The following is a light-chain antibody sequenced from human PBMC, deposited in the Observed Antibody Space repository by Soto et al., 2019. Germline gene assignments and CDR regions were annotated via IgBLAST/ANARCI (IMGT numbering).Light chain of an antibody. J-gene: IGKJ1*01. Sequence: EIVLTQSPGTLSLSPGEGATLSCRASQSVSSSLAWYQQKRGQAPRLLIHGASSRATGNPDRFSGSGSGTDFTLTISRLEPEDFAVYYCQQYGGSPRTFGQGTKVEVK. CDR3: QQYGGSPRT. V-gene: IGKV3-20*01. CDR2: GAS. CDR1: QSVSSS.